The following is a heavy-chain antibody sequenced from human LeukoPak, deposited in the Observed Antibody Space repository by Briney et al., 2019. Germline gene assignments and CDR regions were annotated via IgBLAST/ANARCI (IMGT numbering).Heavy chain of an antibody. D-gene: IGHD3-3*01. CDR3: ARGGTIPFDY. V-gene: IGHV3-30-3*01. J-gene: IGHJ4*02. CDR1: GFTFTSYW. CDR2: ISYDGSNK. Sequence: GGSLRLSCAASGFTFTSYWMTWVRQAPGMGLEWVAVISYDGSNKYYADSVKGRFTISRDNSKNTLYLQMNSLRAEDTAVYYCARGGTIPFDYWGQGTLVTVSS.